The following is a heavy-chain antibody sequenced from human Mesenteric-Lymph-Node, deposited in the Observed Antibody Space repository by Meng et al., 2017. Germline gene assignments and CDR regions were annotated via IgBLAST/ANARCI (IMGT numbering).Heavy chain of an antibody. CDR2: INPNSGDT. V-gene: IGHV1-2*06. D-gene: IGHD2-2*01. Sequence: ASVKVSCKTSGYSFSAYYIHWVRQAPGQGLEWMGRINPNSGDTRYAEEFQGRVTMARDTPISTAYMELSRLRFDDTAVYYCARAPLGYCSSTNCPGTWFDPWGQGTLVTVSS. CDR3: ARAPLGYCSSTNCPGTWFDP. CDR1: GYSFSAYY. J-gene: IGHJ5*02.